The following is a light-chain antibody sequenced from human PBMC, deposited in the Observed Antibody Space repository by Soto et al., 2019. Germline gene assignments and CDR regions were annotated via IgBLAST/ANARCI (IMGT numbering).Light chain of an antibody. J-gene: IGLJ1*01. CDR2: EVS. CDR1: SSDVGGYDH. Sequence: QSVLTQPASVSGSPGQSITISCTGTSSDVGGYDHVSWYQQHPGKAPKLIIYEVSNWPSGVSNRFSGSKSGNTASLTISGLQAEDEADYYCSSYTTSTTLDVFGTGTKVTVL. CDR3: SSYTTSTTLDV. V-gene: IGLV2-14*01.